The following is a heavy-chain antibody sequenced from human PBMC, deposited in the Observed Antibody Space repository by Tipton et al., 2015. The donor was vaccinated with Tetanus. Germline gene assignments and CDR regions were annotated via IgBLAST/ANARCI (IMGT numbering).Heavy chain of an antibody. J-gene: IGHJ4*02. D-gene: IGHD2-15*01. CDR1: GFIFSSYG. CDR2: SWYDGTDQ. CDR3: AREADCSGGSCFSGDFDN. Sequence: SGFIFSSYGIHWVRQAPGKGLEWVAVSWYDGTDQYYADSVKGRFTLSRDNSKNTLYLEMNSLRAGDTALYYCAREADCSGGSCFSGDFDNWGQGTQVTVSS. V-gene: IGHV3-33*01.